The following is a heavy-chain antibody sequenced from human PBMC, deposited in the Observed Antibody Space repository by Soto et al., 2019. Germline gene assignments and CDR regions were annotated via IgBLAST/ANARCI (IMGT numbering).Heavy chain of an antibody. J-gene: IGHJ4*02. CDR2: IIPIFGTA. CDR3: AFFAKPGYDFWSGYYLDY. D-gene: IGHD3-3*01. Sequence: GASVKVSCKASGGTFSSYAISWVRQAPGQGLEWMGGIIPIFGTANYAQKFQGRVTITADESTSTAYMELSSLRSEDTAVYYCAFFAKPGYDFWSGYYLDYWGQGTLVTVSS. V-gene: IGHV1-69*13. CDR1: GGTFSSYA.